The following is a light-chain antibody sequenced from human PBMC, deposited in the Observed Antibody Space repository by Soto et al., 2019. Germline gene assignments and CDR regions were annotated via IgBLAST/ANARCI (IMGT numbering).Light chain of an antibody. CDR2: DAS. Sequence: EIVLTQSPATLSLSPGERATLSCRASQSVSSSLAWYQQKPGQAPRPLIYDASNRATDIPARFTGSGSGTDFTLTSSSLEPEDFAVYYCQQRSNWPSTFGQGTKLEIK. CDR3: QQRSNWPST. V-gene: IGKV3-11*01. CDR1: QSVSSS. J-gene: IGKJ2*01.